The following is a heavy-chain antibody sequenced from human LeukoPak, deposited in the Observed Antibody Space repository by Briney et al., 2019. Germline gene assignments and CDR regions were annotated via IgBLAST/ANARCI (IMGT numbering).Heavy chain of an antibody. J-gene: IGHJ6*02. Sequence: SETLSLTCAVYGGSFSGYYWSWIRQPPGKGLEWIGEMNHSGGTYYNPSLKSRVTISIAMSKNQFSLKLSSVTAADTAVYYCARPYDGPYGMDVWGQGTTVTVSS. CDR3: ARPYDGPYGMDV. CDR1: GGSFSGYY. V-gene: IGHV4-34*01. CDR2: MNHSGGT. D-gene: IGHD2-8*01.